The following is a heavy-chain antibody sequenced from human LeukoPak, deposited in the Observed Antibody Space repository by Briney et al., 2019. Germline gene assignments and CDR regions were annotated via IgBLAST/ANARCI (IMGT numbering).Heavy chain of an antibody. D-gene: IGHD6-13*01. V-gene: IGHV4-31*03. CDR3: ARDSTHYSSSSWYYFDY. CDR2: IYYSGST. J-gene: IGHJ4*02. Sequence: PSQALSLTCTVSGGSISSGGYYWSWIRQHPGKGLEWIGYIYYSGSTYYNPSLKSRVTISVDTSKNQFSLKLSSVTAADTAVYYCARDSTHYSSSSWYYFDYWGQGTLVTVSS. CDR1: GGSISSGGYY.